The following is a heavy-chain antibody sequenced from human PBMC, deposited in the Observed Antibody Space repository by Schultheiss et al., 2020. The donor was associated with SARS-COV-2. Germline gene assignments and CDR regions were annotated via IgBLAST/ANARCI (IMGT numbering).Heavy chain of an antibody. CDR2: IYYSGST. D-gene: IGHD2-2*03. J-gene: IGHJ4*02. CDR1: GGSFSGYY. V-gene: IGHV4-59*12. CDR3: ARLNLDIVVVPAAIAGFDY. Sequence: SQTLSLTCAVYGGSFSGYYWSWIRQPPGKGLEWIGYIYYSGSTNYNPSLKSRVTISVDTSKNQFSLKLSSVTAADTAVYYCARLNLDIVVVPAAIAGFDYWGQGTLVTVSS.